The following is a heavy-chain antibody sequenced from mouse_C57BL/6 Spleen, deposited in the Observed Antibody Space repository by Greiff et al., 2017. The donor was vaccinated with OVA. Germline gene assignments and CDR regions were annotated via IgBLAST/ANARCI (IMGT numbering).Heavy chain of an antibody. J-gene: IGHJ1*03. Sequence: QVQLQQSGPELVKPGASVKISCKASGYAFSSSWMNWVKQRPGKGLEWIGRIYPGDGDTNYNGKFKGKATLTADKSSSTAYMQLSRLTSEDSAVYFCARRNPSQDWYFDVWGTGTTVTVSS. CDR1: GYAFSSSW. V-gene: IGHV1-82*01. CDR3: ARRNPSQDWYFDV. CDR2: IYPGDGDT.